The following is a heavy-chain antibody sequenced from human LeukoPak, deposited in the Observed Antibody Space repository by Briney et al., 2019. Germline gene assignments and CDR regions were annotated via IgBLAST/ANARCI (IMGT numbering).Heavy chain of an antibody. V-gene: IGHV3-74*01. CDR1: GFTFTDYG. CDR3: GRDLILGSGSLDS. CDR2: IRTDGRET. J-gene: IGHJ4*02. Sequence: GGSLRLSCAASGFTFTDYGMHWVRQAPGQGLVWVSRIRTDGRETNYADSVQGRFIVSRDNTENTLYLQMNGLRAEDTAVYYCGRDLILGSGSLDSWGQGTLVTVSS. D-gene: IGHD3-10*01.